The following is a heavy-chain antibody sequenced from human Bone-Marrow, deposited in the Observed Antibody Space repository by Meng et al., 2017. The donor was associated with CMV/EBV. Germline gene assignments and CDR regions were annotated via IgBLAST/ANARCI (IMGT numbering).Heavy chain of an antibody. J-gene: IGHJ6*01. V-gene: IGHV1-69*10. CDR2: IIPILGIA. CDR3: VVVPAASNYYYGMDV. CDR1: GGTFSSYA. Sequence: SVKVSCKASGGTFSSYAISWVRQAPGQGLEWMGGIIPILGIANYAQKFQGRVTITADKSTSTAYMELSSLRSEDTAVYYCVVVPAASNYYYGMDVWGQGNTVTGSA. D-gene: IGHD2-2*01.